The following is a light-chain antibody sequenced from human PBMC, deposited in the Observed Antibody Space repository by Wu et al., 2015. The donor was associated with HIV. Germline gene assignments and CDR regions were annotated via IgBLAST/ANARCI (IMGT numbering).Light chain of an antibody. J-gene: IGKJ1*01. CDR3: QQTYNAPWT. CDR1: QGIRND. Sequence: ATQMTQSPSSLSASVGDRVTITCRASQGIRNDLGWYQQKPGKAPKLLIYAASSLQSGVPSRFSGSESGTDFTLTISSLQPEDFATYYCQQTYNAPWTFGQGTKMEIK. V-gene: IGKV1-6*01. CDR2: AAS.